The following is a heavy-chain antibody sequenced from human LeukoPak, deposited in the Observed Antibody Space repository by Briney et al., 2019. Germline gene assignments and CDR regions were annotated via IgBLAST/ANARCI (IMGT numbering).Heavy chain of an antibody. D-gene: IGHD7-27*01. CDR3: ARGSYTLGYQPY. CDR2: IVPIFGTA. CDR1: GGTFSSYA. J-gene: IGHJ4*02. V-gene: IGHV1-69*01. Sequence: ASVKVSCKASGGTFSSYAISWVRQAPGQGLEWMGGIVPIFGTANYAQKFQGRVTITADESTSTAYMELSSLRSEDTAVYYCARGSYTLGYQPYWGQGTLVTVPS.